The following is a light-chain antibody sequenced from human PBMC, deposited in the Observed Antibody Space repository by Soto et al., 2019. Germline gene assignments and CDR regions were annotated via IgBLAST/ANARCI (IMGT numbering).Light chain of an antibody. J-gene: IGKJ1*01. CDR3: QQYDSYSVRT. CDR2: KAS. Sequence: DIPMTQSPSTLFASVGDGVTITCRASQTITTSLAWYQQKPGKAPKLLIYKASSLASGVPSRFSGSGSGTEFTLTISSLQPDDFATYYCQQYDSYSVRTFGQGTKVEI. V-gene: IGKV1-5*03. CDR1: QTITTS.